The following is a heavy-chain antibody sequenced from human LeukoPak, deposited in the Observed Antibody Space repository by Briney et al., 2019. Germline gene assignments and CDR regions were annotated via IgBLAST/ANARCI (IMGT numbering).Heavy chain of an antibody. J-gene: IGHJ3*02. V-gene: IGHV3-48*01. Sequence: GGSLRLSCAASGFTFSSYSMNWVRQAPGKGLEWVSYISSSSSTINYADSVKGRFTISRDNAKNSLYLQMNSLRAEDTAVYYCASLGPHVLRYFDWLLDDAFDIWGQGTMVTVSS. CDR3: ASLGPHVLRYFDWLLDDAFDI. CDR1: GFTFSSYS. D-gene: IGHD3-9*01. CDR2: ISSSSSTI.